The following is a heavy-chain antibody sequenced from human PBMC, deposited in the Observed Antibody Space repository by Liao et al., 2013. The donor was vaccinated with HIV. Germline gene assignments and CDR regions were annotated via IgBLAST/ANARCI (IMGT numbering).Heavy chain of an antibody. CDR1: GVFISTSSYY. J-gene: IGHJ3*02. D-gene: IGHD3-16*01. V-gene: IGHV4-39*07. CDR3: AREGLTSRGIRLNAFDI. CDR2: IYYSGST. Sequence: QLQLQESGPGLVKPSETLSLTCTVSGVFISTSSYYWGWIRQPPGKGLEWIGSIYYSGSTYYNPSLKSRVTISVDTSKNQFSLKLSSVTAADTAVYYCAREGLTSRGIRLNAFDIWGQGTMITVSS.